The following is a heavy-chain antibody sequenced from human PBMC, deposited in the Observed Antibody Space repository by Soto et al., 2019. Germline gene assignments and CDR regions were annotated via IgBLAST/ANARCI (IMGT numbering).Heavy chain of an antibody. Sequence: PGGSLRLSCAASGFTFSSYGMHWVRQAPGKGLERVAVIWYDGSNKYYADSVKGRFTISRDNSKNTLYLQMNSLRAEDTAVYYCARDYDFWSGHQSWLGYWGQGTLVTVS. D-gene: IGHD3-3*01. CDR1: GFTFSSYG. CDR2: IWYDGSNK. V-gene: IGHV3-33*01. J-gene: IGHJ4*02. CDR3: ARDYDFWSGHQSWLGY.